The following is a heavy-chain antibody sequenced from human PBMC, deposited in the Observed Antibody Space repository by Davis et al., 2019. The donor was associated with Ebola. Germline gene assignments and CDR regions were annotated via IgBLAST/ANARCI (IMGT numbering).Heavy chain of an antibody. CDR1: GGSISSSNW. V-gene: IGHV4-4*02. D-gene: IGHD6-13*01. Sequence: MPSETLSLTCTVSGGSISSSNWWSWVRQPPGKGLEWIGEIYHSGSTNYNPSLKSRVTISVDTSKNQFSLKLSSVTAADTAVYYCASLGGIAAAGTLYYYYGMDVWGQGTTVTVSS. CDR2: IYHSGST. CDR3: ASLGGIAAAGTLYYYYGMDV. J-gene: IGHJ6*02.